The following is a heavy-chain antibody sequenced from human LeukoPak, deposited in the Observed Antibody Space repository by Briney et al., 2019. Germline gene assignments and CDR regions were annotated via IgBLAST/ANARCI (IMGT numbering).Heavy chain of an antibody. CDR2: ISYDGSNK. CDR3: AKPNYYDSSGYYYDAGEGDY. Sequence: GGSLRLSCAASGFTFSSYAMTWVRQAPGKGLEWVAVISYDGSNKYYADSVKGRFTISRDNSKNTLYLQMNSLRAEDTAVYYCAKPNYYDSSGYYYDAGEGDYWGQGTLVTVSS. CDR1: GFTFSSYA. J-gene: IGHJ4*02. D-gene: IGHD3-22*01. V-gene: IGHV3-30*18.